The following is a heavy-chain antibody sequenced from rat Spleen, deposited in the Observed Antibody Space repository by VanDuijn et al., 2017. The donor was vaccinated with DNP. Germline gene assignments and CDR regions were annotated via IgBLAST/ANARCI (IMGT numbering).Heavy chain of an antibody. J-gene: IGHJ3*01. CDR3: ARRSAYGNWCAY. V-gene: IGHV1-57*01. Sequence: QVQLQQSGAELAKPGSSVRISCKASGYAFTNYAMHWIKQTTGQALEWTGYIAPGSGGTRYNENFKGKATLTVDKSSSTAYMQLSSLTPVDTAVYYCARRSAYGNWCAYWGQGTLVTVSS. CDR1: GYAFTNYA. D-gene: IGHD4-1*01. CDR2: IAPGSGGT.